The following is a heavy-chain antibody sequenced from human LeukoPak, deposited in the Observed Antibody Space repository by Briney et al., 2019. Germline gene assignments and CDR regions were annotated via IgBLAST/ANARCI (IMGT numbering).Heavy chain of an antibody. D-gene: IGHD6-13*01. CDR2: IYYSGST. CDR1: GGSISSSSYY. Sequence: SETLSLTCTVSGGSISSSSYYWGWIRQPPGKGLEWIGSIYYSGSTYYNPSLKSRVTISVDTSKNQFSLKLSSVTAADTAVYYCARQSRLRGGPAAAANGGWFDPWGQGTLVTVSS. V-gene: IGHV4-39*01. CDR3: ARQSRLRGGPAAAANGGWFDP. J-gene: IGHJ5*02.